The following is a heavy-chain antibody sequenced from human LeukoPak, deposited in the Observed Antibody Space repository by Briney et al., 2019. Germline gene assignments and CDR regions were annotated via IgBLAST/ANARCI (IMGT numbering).Heavy chain of an antibody. Sequence: SETLSLTCAVYGGSFSGYYWSWIRQPPGKGLEWIGEINHSGSTNYNPSLKSRVTISVDTPKNQFSLKLSSVTAADTAVYYCASGRYYYGSGSYLGYYYYYMDVWGKGTTVTVSS. V-gene: IGHV4-34*01. J-gene: IGHJ6*03. D-gene: IGHD3-10*01. CDR1: GGSFSGYY. CDR3: ASGRYYYGSGSYLGYYYYYMDV. CDR2: INHSGST.